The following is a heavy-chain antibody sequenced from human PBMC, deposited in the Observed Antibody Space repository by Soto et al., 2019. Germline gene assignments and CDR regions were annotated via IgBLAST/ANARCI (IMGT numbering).Heavy chain of an antibody. Sequence: QVQLLESGGGLVQPGRSLRLSCVAAGFTLTNNGMHWVRQAPGQGLEWVAVISSDGSSKYYGDSVRGRFTISRDNSKNALFLEMNSLRSEDTAVYYCAKDRGLAESGRWSHYYDGMDVWGKGTTDTVSS. D-gene: IGHD1-26*01. CDR3: AKDRGLAESGRWSHYYDGMDV. J-gene: IGHJ6*04. CDR1: GFTLTNNG. V-gene: IGHV3-30*18. CDR2: ISSDGSSK.